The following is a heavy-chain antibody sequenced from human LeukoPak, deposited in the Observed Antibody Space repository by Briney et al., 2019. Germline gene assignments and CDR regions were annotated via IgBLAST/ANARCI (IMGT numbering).Heavy chain of an antibody. D-gene: IGHD6-6*01. V-gene: IGHV5-51*01. CDR3: ARVYSSSSADPFDI. Sequence: GESLKISCKGSGYNFLSYWIGWARQMPGKGLEWMGIIYPADSDKRYSPSFQGQVTISVDKSINTAYLQWSSLKASDTAMYYCARVYSSSSADPFDILGQGTMVTVSS. J-gene: IGHJ3*02. CDR1: GYNFLSYW. CDR2: IYPADSDK.